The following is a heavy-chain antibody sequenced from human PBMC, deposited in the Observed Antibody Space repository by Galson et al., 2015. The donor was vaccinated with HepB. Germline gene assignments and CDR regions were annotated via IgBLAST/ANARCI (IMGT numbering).Heavy chain of an antibody. CDR1: GYTFTGYY. CDR3: AREHDLYYFDY. J-gene: IGHJ4*02. Sequence: SVKVSCKASGYTFTGYYMHWVRQAPGQGLEWMGWINPNSGGTNYAQKFQGWVTMTRDTSISAAYMELSRLRSDDTAVYYCAREHDLYYFDYWGQGTLVTVSS. D-gene: IGHD1-1*01. CDR2: INPNSGGT. V-gene: IGHV1-2*04.